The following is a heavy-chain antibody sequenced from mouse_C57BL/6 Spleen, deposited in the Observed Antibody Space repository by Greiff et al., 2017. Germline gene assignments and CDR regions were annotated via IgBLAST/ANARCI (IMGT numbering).Heavy chain of an antibody. J-gene: IGHJ1*03. V-gene: IGHV1-15*01. CDR2: IDPETGGT. D-gene: IGHD1-1*01. CDR1: GYTFTDYE. CDR3: TRGGSSPADFDV. Sequence: QVQLKESRAELVRPGASVTLSCKASGYTFTDYEMHWVKQTPVHGLEWIGAIDPETGGTAYNQKFKGKAILTADKSSSTAYMELRSLTSEDSAVYYCTRGGSSPADFDVWGTGTTVTVSS.